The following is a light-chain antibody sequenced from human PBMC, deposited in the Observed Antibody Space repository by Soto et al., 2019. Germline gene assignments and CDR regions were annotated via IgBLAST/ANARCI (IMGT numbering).Light chain of an antibody. Sequence: DSQLTQSPSFLSSSVGDRVTITCRASQDVSDYLAWYQHAPGKAPNLLIYAAYTLQSGVPSRFSGSGSGTEFSLTITSLQPEDFATYYCQYLNGAPTITFGQGTRLEIK. CDR3: QYLNGAPTIT. V-gene: IGKV1-9*01. CDR1: QDVSDY. J-gene: IGKJ5*01. CDR2: AAY.